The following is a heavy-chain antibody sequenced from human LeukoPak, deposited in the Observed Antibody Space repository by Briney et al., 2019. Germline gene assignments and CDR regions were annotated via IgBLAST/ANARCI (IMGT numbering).Heavy chain of an antibody. V-gene: IGHV3-53*01. CDR2: IYSGGST. CDR1: GFTFSSYA. J-gene: IGHJ4*02. CDR3: ASSGYYDSSGYLY. D-gene: IGHD3-22*01. Sequence: GGSLRLSCAASGFTFSSYAMSWVRQAPGKGLEWVSVIYSGGSTYYADSVKGRFTISRDNSKNTLYLQMNSLRAEDTAVYYCASSGYYDSSGYLYWGQGTLVTVSS.